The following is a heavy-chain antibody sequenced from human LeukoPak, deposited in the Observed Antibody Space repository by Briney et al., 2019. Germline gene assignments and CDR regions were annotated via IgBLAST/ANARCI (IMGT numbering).Heavy chain of an antibody. CDR2: IIPIFATA. V-gene: IGHV1-69*05. J-gene: IGHJ6*02. Sequence: RASVKVSCKASGGTFSSYAISWVRQAPGQGLEWMGGIIPIFATANYAQKFQERVTITRDMSTSTAYMELSSLRSEDTAVYYCAAGSGIVGATYYYYGMDVWGQGTTVTVSS. CDR1: GGTFSSYA. D-gene: IGHD1-26*01. CDR3: AAGSGIVGATYYYYGMDV.